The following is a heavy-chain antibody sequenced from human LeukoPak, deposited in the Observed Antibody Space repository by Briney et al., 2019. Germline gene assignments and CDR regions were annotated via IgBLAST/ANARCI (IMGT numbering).Heavy chain of an antibody. D-gene: IGHD1-26*01. V-gene: IGHV3-48*01. Sequence: GGSLRLSCAASEFTFSSYSMNWVRQAPGKGLEWVPYITNSGNSKSYADSVKGRFTISRDNTKNSLYLQMNGLRAEDTAVYYCARDEVGVGATHDYWGQGTLVTVSS. CDR1: EFTFSSYS. J-gene: IGHJ4*02. CDR3: ARDEVGVGATHDY. CDR2: ITNSGNSK.